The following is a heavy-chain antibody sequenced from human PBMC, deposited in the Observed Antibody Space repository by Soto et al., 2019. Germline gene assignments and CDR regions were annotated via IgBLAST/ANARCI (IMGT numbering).Heavy chain of an antibody. D-gene: IGHD6-19*01. CDR2: INSDGSST. V-gene: IGHV3-74*01. CDR1: GFTFSNYW. J-gene: IGHJ4*02. CDR3: ARSYSSGWEFDY. Sequence: GGSLRLSCAASGFTFSNYWVHWVRQVPGKGLVWVSRINSDGSSTTYADSVKGRFTISRDNAKNTLYLQMNSLRVEDTAVYYCARSYSSGWEFDYWGQGTQVTVSS.